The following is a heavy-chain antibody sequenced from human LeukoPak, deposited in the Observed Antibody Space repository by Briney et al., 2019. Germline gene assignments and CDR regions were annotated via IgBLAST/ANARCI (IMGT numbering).Heavy chain of an antibody. J-gene: IGHJ4*02. D-gene: IGHD6-19*01. CDR3: ARFRLARPARPFDY. Sequence: GGSLRLSCAASGFTFSSYAMSWVRQAPGKGLEWVSAISGSGGSTYYAGSVKGRFTISRDNSKNTLYLQMNSLRAEDTAVYYCARFRLARPARPFDYWGQGTLVTVSS. CDR1: GFTFSSYA. V-gene: IGHV3-23*01. CDR2: ISGSGGST.